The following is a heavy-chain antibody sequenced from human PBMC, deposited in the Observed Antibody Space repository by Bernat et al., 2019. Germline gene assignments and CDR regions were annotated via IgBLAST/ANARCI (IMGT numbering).Heavy chain of an antibody. J-gene: IGHJ4*02. CDR3: XKXLAYNWNYFDY. D-gene: IGHD1-20*01. CDR2: ISYDGSNK. CDR1: GFTFSSYG. Sequence: QVQLVESGGGVVQPGRSLRLSCAASGFTFSSYGMHWVRQAPGKGLEWVAVISYDGSNKYYADSVKGRFTISRDNSKNTLYLQMNSLRAEDTDVYYLXKXLAYNWNYFDYWGQGTLVTVSS. V-gene: IGHV3-30*18.